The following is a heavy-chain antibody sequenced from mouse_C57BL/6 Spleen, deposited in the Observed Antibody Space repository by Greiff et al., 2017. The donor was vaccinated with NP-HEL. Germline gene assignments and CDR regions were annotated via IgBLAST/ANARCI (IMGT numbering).Heavy chain of an antibody. V-gene: IGHV5-6*01. CDR2: ISSGGSYT. CDR3: ARHEVGAAD. J-gene: IGHJ3*01. Sequence: EVQLVESGGDLVKPGGSLKLSCAASGFTFSSYGMSWVRQTPDKRLEWVATISSGGSYTYYPDSVKGRFTISRDNAKNTLYLQMSSLKSEDTAMYYGARHEVGAADWGQGTLVTVSA. CDR1: GFTFSSYG.